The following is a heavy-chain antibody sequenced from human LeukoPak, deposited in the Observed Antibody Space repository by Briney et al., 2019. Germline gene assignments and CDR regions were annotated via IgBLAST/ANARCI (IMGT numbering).Heavy chain of an antibody. CDR2: IYHSGTT. D-gene: IGHD2-2*02. J-gene: IGHJ4*02. CDR3: ARSAQIVAAAIAYYFDY. Sequence: PSETLSLTCVVSGGSISSSNWWSWVRQPPGKGLEWIGEIYHSGTTNYNPSLKSRVTVSVDKSKNHFSLKLSSVTAADTAVYYCARSAQIVAAAIAYYFDYWGQGTLVTVYS. V-gene: IGHV4-4*02. CDR1: GGSISSSNW.